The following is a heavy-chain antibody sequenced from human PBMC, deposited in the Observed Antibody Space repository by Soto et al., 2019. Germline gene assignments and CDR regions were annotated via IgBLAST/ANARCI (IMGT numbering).Heavy chain of an antibody. Sequence: GSLRLSCAASGFIFSYYWMSWVRQAPWKGPEWVANIKFDGSEKQYVDSVRGRFTISRDNSRNSLFLQMNSLRAGDTAVYYCVKDGGYCSSSTCYSPRNHYFDSWGQGTLVTVSS. V-gene: IGHV3-7*03. D-gene: IGHD2-2*01. CDR2: IKFDGSEK. J-gene: IGHJ4*02. CDR3: VKDGGYCSSSTCYSPRNHYFDS. CDR1: GFIFSYYW.